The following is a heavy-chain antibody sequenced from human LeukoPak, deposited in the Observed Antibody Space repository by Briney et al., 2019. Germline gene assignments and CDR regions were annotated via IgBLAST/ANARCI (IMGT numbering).Heavy chain of an antibody. CDR3: ARGSRYCSSTSCYLDY. CDR1: GGSFSGYY. V-gene: IGHV4-34*01. J-gene: IGHJ4*02. D-gene: IGHD2-2*01. Sequence: PSETLSLTCAVYGGSFSGYYWSWLRQPPGKGLEWIGEINHSGSTNYNPSLKSRVTISVDTSKNRFSLKLSSVTAADTAVYYCARGSRYCSSTSCYLDYWGQGTLVTVSS. CDR2: INHSGST.